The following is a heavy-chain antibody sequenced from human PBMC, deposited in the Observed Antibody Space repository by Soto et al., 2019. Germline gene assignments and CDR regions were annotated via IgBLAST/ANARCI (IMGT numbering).Heavy chain of an antibody. V-gene: IGHV3-23*01. D-gene: IGHD6-13*01. Sequence: EVQLLESGGGLVQPGGSLRLSCAASGFTLRSYAMTWVRQAPGKGLEWVSAISGSGDNTFYADSVKGRFTISRDNSTNTVFLQMNSLRAEDTAVYYCASPRSQTNSWSGPWACFDSWGQGTQVAVSS. CDR3: ASPRSQTNSWSGPWACFDS. CDR2: ISGSGDNT. J-gene: IGHJ4*02. CDR1: GFTLRSYA.